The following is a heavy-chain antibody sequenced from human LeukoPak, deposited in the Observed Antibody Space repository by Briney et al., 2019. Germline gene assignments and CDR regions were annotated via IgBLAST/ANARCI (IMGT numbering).Heavy chain of an antibody. CDR2: INHSGST. J-gene: IGHJ6*02. CDR3: ASYYCYYGMDV. CDR1: GGSFSGYY. Sequence: PSETLSLTCAVYGGSFSGYYWSWIRQPPGKGLEWIGEINHSGSTNYNPSLKSRVTISVDTSKNQFSLKLSSVTAADTAVYYCASYYCYYGMDVWGQGTTVTVSS. V-gene: IGHV4-34*01.